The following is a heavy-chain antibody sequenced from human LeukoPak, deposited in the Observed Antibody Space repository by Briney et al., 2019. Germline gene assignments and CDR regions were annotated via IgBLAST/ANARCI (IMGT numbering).Heavy chain of an antibody. V-gene: IGHV4-61*02. D-gene: IGHD1-26*01. CDR2: IYTSGST. CDR3: ARDTQYSGSSRYYYYMDV. Sequence: PSQTLSLTCTVSGGSISSGSYYWSWTRQPAGKGLEWIGRIYTSGSTNYNPSLKSRVTISVDTSKNQFSLKLSSVTAADTAVYYCARDTQYSGSSRYYYYMDVWGKGTTVTVSS. CDR1: GGSISSGSYY. J-gene: IGHJ6*03.